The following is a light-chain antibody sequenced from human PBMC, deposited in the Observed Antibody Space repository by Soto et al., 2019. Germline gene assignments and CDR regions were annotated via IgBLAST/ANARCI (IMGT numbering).Light chain of an antibody. Sequence: DIQMTQSPSSVSAFVGDRVTITCRASQGISSWLVWYQQKPGKAPKLLIYGASSLQSGVPSRFSGSGSGTDFTLTISSLQPEDFATYYCQQSYSTPITFGQGTRLEIK. V-gene: IGKV1-12*01. CDR2: GAS. CDR1: QGISSW. J-gene: IGKJ5*01. CDR3: QQSYSTPIT.